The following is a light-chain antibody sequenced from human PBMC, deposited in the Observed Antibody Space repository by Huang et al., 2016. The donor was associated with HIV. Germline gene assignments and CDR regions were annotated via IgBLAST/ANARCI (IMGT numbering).Light chain of an antibody. J-gene: IGKJ3*01. CDR1: QKINTY. CDR2: DAS. CDR3: QQRSNWPPFT. V-gene: IGKV3-11*01. Sequence: EILLTQSPATLSLSPGERATLSCKASQKINTYLAWYQQKPGQAPRLLISDASTRAPDTPARFICSGSGTDFTLTITNLEPEDFAVYFCQQRSNWPPFTFGPGTKVDRK.